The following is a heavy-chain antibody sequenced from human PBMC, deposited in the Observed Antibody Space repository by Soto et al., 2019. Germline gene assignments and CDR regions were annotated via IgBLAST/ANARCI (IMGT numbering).Heavy chain of an antibody. CDR3: SSLGLAAGVGGWNYYFEY. D-gene: IGHD3-3*01. J-gene: IGHJ4*02. CDR1: GYNFANYW. V-gene: IGHV5-51*01. CDR2: IYPGDSDT. Sequence: PGESLKISCKISGYNFANYWIAWVRQMPGKGLEWMGIIYPGDSDTRYSPSFQGQVTISADRSINTASLQWSSLKASDTAMYFCSSLGLAAGVGGWNYYFEYWGQGTLVTVSS.